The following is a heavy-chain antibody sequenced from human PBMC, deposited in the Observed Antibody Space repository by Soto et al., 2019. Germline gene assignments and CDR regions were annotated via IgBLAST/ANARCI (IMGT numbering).Heavy chain of an antibody. Sequence: GGSLRLSCAASVFTFSSYAMHWVRQAPGKGLEWVAVISYDGSNKYYADSVKGRFAMSRDDAQNSVFLQLSNLRAEDTALYFCVRDDNYAFDYWGQGIPVTVSS. J-gene: IGHJ4*02. D-gene: IGHD1-1*01. CDR1: VFTFSSYA. V-gene: IGHV3-30*09. CDR3: VRDDNYAFDY. CDR2: ISYDGSNK.